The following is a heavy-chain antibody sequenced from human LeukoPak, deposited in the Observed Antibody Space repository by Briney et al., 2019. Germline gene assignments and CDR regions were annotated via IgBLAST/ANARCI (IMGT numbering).Heavy chain of an antibody. CDR2: INNDGSGT. V-gene: IGHV3-74*01. CDR1: GFTFSSHW. D-gene: IGHD6-19*01. Sequence: GGSLRLSCAASGFTFSSHWIHWVRQAPGKALVWVSRINNDGSGTRYADSVKGRFTISRDNAKNTLHLQMNGLRAEDTAVYYCARGSVADSFDYWGQGTLVTVSS. CDR3: ARGSVADSFDY. J-gene: IGHJ4*02.